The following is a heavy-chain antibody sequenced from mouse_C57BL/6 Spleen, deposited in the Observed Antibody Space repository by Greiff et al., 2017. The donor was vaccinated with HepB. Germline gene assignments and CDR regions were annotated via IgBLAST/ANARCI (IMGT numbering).Heavy chain of an antibody. CDR1: GFTFSSYA. J-gene: IGHJ4*01. V-gene: IGHV5-9-1*02. Sequence: EVKLVESGEGLVKPGGSLKLSCAASGFTFSSYAMSWVRQTPEKRLEWVAYISSGGDYIYYADTVKGRFTISRDNARNTLYLQMSSLKSEDTAMYYCTREGAYDYVDHYYAMDYWGQGTSVTVSS. CDR3: TREGAYDYVDHYYAMDY. CDR2: ISSGGDYI. D-gene: IGHD2-4*01.